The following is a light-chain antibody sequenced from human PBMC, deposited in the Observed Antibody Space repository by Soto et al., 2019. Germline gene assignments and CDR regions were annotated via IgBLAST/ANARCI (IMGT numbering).Light chain of an antibody. CDR1: SSDFGNYNL. CDR3: CSYADNYSWV. V-gene: IGLV2-23*02. CDR2: EVN. Sequence: QSALTQPASVSGSPGQSITISCTGTSSDFGNYNLVSWYQQHPGKVPKLILFEVNKRPSGVSGRFSGSKSGNTASLTISGLQAEDEADYYCCSYADNYSWVFGGGTKVTVL. J-gene: IGLJ3*02.